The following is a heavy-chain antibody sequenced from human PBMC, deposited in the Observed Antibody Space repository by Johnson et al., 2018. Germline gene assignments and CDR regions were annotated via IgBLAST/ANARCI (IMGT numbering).Heavy chain of an antibody. CDR1: GFTFSNYW. CDR3: VRAEAPTPSQCGS. V-gene: IGHV3-74*02. D-gene: IGHD5-12*01. J-gene: IGHJ4*02. CDR2: IKNAGIGS. Sequence: VQLVQSGGGFVQXGGSLRLXCEASGFTFSNYWMHWARQAPGQGLVWVSRIKNAGIGSNYADFVLGGFTISRENAKNTLYLQMNSLRADDTATYYCVRAEAPTPSQCGSWGQGILVTVSS.